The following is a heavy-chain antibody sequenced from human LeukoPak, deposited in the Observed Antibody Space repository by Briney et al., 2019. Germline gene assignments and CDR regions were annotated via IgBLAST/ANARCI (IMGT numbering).Heavy chain of an antibody. CDR3: ARDDITGSYFY. V-gene: IGHV3-66*01. Sequence: AGGSLRLSCAASGFTVSSNYMSWDRQAPGKGLEWVSVIYSGGDTYYADSVRGRFTISRDNSKNTLFLQMSSLRAEDTAIYYCARDDITGSYFYWGQGTLVTVSS. CDR2: IYSGGDT. D-gene: IGHD3-10*01. CDR1: GFTVSSNY. J-gene: IGHJ4*02.